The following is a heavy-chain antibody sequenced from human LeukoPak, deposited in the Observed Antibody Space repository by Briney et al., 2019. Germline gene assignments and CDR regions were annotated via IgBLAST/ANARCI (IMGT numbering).Heavy chain of an antibody. J-gene: IGHJ4*02. CDR1: GFIFSNYA. CDR3: AKAPPYTKYFDY. D-gene: IGHD1-1*01. V-gene: IGHV3-23*01. Sequence: GWSLRLSCAGSGFIFSNYAMSWVRQAPGQGLEWVSTISNSGDATFYADAVKGRFTISRDNSKNTLYLQMYSLRAEDTAIYYCAKAPPYTKYFDYWGQGTLLTVSS. CDR2: ISNSGDAT.